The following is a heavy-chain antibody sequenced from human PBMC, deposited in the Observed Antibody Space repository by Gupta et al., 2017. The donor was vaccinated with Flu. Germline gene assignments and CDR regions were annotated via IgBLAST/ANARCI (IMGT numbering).Heavy chain of an antibody. V-gene: IGHV3-23*01. D-gene: IGHD6-13*01. CDR3: TKDRSGNPAIDY. CDR2: VGAGGDRT. J-gene: IGHJ4*02. CDR1: GLTFSDYA. Sequence: EVPLLESGGCVVQPGEAMRRPCVGSGLTFSDYAMNWVRQAPGKGLEWLSTVGAGGDRTYYADSVMGRFTISRDNSKNTIYLQMNSLRGDDTAVYYCTKDRSGNPAIDYWGQGALVTVSA.